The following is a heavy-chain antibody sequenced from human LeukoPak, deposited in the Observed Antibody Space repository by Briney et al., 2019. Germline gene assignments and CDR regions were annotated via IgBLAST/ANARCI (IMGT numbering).Heavy chain of an antibody. CDR1: GFTFSSYG. Sequence: GGSLRLSCAASGFTFSSYGMHWVRQALGKGLEWVAFIRYDGSNKYYADSVKGRFTISRDNSKNTLYLQMNSLRAEDTAVYYCAKDTVLNDAFDIWGQGTMVTVSS. V-gene: IGHV3-30*02. CDR2: IRYDGSNK. D-gene: IGHD4-17*01. J-gene: IGHJ3*02. CDR3: AKDTVLNDAFDI.